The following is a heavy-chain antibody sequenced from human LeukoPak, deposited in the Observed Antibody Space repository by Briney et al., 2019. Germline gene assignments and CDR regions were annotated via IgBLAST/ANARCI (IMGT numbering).Heavy chain of an antibody. CDR2: ISAYNGNT. J-gene: IGHJ4*02. CDR1: GYTFTSYG. V-gene: IGHV1-18*01. D-gene: IGHD3-3*01. Sequence: GASVKVSCKASGYTFTSYGISWVRQAPGQGLEWMGWISAYNGNTNYAQKLQGRVTMTTDTSTSTAYMELRSLRSDDTAVYYCARIMADYDFWSGYYYYRGQGTLVTVSS. CDR3: ARIMADYDFWSGYYYY.